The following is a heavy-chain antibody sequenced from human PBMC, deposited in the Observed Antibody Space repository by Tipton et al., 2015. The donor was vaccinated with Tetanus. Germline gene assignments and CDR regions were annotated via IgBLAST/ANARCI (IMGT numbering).Heavy chain of an antibody. CDR3: ARDRGDYIYYGMDV. V-gene: IGHV1-2*02. Sequence: QLVQSGAEMKKPGASVKVSCKASGYTFTDYYIYWVRQAPGQGLEWMGWIDPNSGGTVYAQKLQGRVTMTRDTSISTGYMELRSLRSDDTAVYYCARDRGDYIYYGMDVWGPGTTVTVS. CDR1: GYTFTDYY. D-gene: IGHD3-22*01. CDR2: IDPNSGGT. J-gene: IGHJ6*02.